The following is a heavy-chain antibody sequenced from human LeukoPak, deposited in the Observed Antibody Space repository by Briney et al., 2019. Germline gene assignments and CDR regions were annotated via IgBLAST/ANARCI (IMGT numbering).Heavy chain of an antibody. V-gene: IGHV4-39*07. D-gene: IGHD3-22*01. CDR3: ARGPFIYYDSSGYYLH. Sequence: SETLSLTCTVSGGSISSSSYYWGWIRQPPGKGLEWIGEINHSGSTNYNPSLKSRVTISVDTSKNQFSLKLSSVTAADTAVYYCARGPFIYYDSSGYYLHWGQGTLVTVSS. CDR2: INHSGST. CDR1: GGSISSSSYY. J-gene: IGHJ4*02.